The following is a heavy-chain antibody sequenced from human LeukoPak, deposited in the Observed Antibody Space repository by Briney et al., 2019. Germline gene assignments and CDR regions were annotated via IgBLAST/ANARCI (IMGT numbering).Heavy chain of an antibody. CDR2: ISSSGSSM. Sequence: PGGSLRLSCAASGFIFSSYEMNWVRQAPGKGLEWVSYISSSGSSMFYADPVKGRFTISRDNAKNSLYLQVNSLRAEDTAVYYCARDQRFPRRFDYWGQGTLVTVSS. J-gene: IGHJ4*02. CDR3: ARDQRFPRRFDY. V-gene: IGHV3-48*03. D-gene: IGHD2-21*01. CDR1: GFIFSSYE.